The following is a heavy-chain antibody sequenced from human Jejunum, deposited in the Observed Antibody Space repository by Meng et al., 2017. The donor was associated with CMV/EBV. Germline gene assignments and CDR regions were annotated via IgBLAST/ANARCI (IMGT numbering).Heavy chain of an antibody. V-gene: IGHV4-4*07. Sequence: HLQGSGQGLVQPSETLSLTCTVSGGSVNNYYWSWIRQSAGKGLEWIGRFYSSDTYNYHPSLDSRDTMSLDTSKNQFSLNLRSVTAADTATYYCARGPGASTREGFDYWGLGTLVTVSS. CDR2: FYSSDTY. J-gene: IGHJ4*02. CDR3: ARGPGASTREGFDY. CDR1: GGSVNNYY. D-gene: IGHD1-26*01.